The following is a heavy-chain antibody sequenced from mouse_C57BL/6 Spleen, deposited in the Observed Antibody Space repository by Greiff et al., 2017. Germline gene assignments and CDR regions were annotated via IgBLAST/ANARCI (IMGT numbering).Heavy chain of an antibody. J-gene: IGHJ1*03. D-gene: IGHD1-1*01. Sequence: VMLVESGPGLVAPSQSLSITCTVSGFSLTSYAISWVRQPPGQGLEWLGVIWTGGGTNYNSALKSRLSISKDNSKSQVFLKMNSLQTDDTARYYCARNYGSSYGYFDVWGTGTTVTVSS. CDR2: IWTGGGT. V-gene: IGHV2-9-1*01. CDR3: ARNYGSSYGYFDV. CDR1: GFSLTSYA.